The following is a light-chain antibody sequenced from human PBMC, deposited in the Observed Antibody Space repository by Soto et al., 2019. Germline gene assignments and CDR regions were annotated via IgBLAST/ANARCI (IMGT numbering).Light chain of an antibody. Sequence: SVLAPPPPTPVAPGERGPTSFFWKSSQIGSNYVYWYQQLPGTAPKLLIYRNNQRPSGVPDRFSGSKSGTSASLAISGLRSEDEADYYCAAWDDSLSGPYVFGTGTKVTVL. CDR2: RNN. CDR3: AAWDDSLSGPYV. V-gene: IGLV1-47*01. CDR1: SSQIGSNY. J-gene: IGLJ1*01.